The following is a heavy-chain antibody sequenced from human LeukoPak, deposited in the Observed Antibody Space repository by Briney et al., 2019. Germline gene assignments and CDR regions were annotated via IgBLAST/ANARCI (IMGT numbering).Heavy chain of an antibody. J-gene: IGHJ4*02. Sequence: SATLSLTWTVAGGSISSSSYCWGWIRQPAGKGLGMIGSVYYSGSTYSTPSLKSRVTISVYPSKNQFSLKFSAVTAADTAVYYWASLLWGTNLPPVGWGQGTLVTVSS. V-gene: IGHV4-39*07. CDR1: GGSISSSSYC. CDR3: ASLLWGTNLPPVG. CDR2: VYYSGST. D-gene: IGHD3-16*01.